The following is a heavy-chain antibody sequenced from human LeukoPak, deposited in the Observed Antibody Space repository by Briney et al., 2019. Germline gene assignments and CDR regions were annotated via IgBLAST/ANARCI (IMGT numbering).Heavy chain of an antibody. CDR2: IYYSGST. Sequence: TSETLSLTCTVSGGSISSYYWSWIRQPPGKGLEWIGYIYYSGSTYYNPSLKSRITISVDTSKNQFSLKLSSVTAADTAVYYCARVGDYYDSRGYYYNFDYWGQGTLVTVSS. V-gene: IGHV4-59*01. CDR1: GGSISSYY. J-gene: IGHJ4*02. D-gene: IGHD3-22*01. CDR3: ARVGDYYDSRGYYYNFDY.